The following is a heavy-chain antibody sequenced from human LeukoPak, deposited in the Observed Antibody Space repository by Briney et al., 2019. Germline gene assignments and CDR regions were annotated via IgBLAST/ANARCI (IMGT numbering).Heavy chain of an antibody. CDR2: IYYSGST. CDR1: GGSISSYY. D-gene: IGHD4-11*01. V-gene: IGHV4-59*05. Sequence: SETLSLTCTVSGGSISSYYWSWIRQPAGKGLEWIGSIYYSGSTYYNPSLKSRVTISVDTSKNQFSLKLSSVTAADTAVYYCARLGHKLYYYYGMDVWGQGTTVTVSS. CDR3: ARLGHKLYYYYGMDV. J-gene: IGHJ6*02.